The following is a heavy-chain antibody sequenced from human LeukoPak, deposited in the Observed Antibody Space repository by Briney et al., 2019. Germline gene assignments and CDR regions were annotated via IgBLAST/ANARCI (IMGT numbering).Heavy chain of an antibody. CDR3: AKWTSYYYDSSGYFDY. CDR1: GFMFDDYA. CDR2: ISWNSGRG. Sequence: GGSLRLSCAASGFMFDDYAMHWVRQAPGKGLEWVSGISWNSGRGGYADSVKGRFTISRDNAKNSLYLQMNSLRAEDTALYYCAKWTSYYYDSSGYFDYWGQGTLVTASS. D-gene: IGHD3-22*01. V-gene: IGHV3-9*01. J-gene: IGHJ4*02.